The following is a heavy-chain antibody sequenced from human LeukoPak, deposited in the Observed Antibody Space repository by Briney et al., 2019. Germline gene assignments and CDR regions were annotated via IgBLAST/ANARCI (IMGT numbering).Heavy chain of an antibody. D-gene: IGHD5-18*01. CDR3: ARHLQLWLGGPDY. Sequence: GESLKISCKGSGYIFTNYLIGWVRQMPGKGLEWMGIIYPGDSDTRYSPSFQGQVTISADKSISTAYLHWSSLKASDTAMYYCARHLQLWLGGPDYWGQGTLVTASS. CDR2: IYPGDSDT. J-gene: IGHJ4*02. V-gene: IGHV5-51*01. CDR1: GYIFTNYL.